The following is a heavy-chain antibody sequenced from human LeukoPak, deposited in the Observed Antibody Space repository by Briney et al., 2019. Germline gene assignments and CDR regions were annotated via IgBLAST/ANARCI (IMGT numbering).Heavy chain of an antibody. V-gene: IGHV5-51*01. CDR3: ARPLNGGNVY. CDR2: IYPGDSDT. CDR1: GYSFSTYW. Sequence: GESLKISCKGSGYSFSTYWTGWVRQMPGKGLEWMGIIYPGDSDTRYSPSFQGQVTLSADKSISTAYLQWSSLKASDNAMYYCARPLNGGNVYWGQGTLVTVSS. J-gene: IGHJ4*02. D-gene: IGHD4-23*01.